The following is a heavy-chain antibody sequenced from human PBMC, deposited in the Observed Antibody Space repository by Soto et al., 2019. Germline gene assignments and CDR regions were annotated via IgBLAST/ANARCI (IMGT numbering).Heavy chain of an antibody. CDR2: ISSSSSYI. CDR3: ARGRWGSYDLG. CDR1: GFTFSSYS. Sequence: EVQLVESGGGLVKPGGSLRLSCAASGFTFSSYSMNWVRQAPGKGLEWVSSISSSSSYIYSADSVKGRFTISRDNAKNSLYQQMNSLRAEDTAVYYCARGRWGSYDLGWAQGTLVTVSS. D-gene: IGHD3-16*01. V-gene: IGHV3-21*01. J-gene: IGHJ4*02.